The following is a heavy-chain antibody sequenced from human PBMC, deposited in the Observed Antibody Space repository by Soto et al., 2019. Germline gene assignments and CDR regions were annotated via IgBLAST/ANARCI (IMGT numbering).Heavy chain of an antibody. CDR3: ATMVDTAMVTWYYMDV. CDR1: GYTLTELS. CDR2: FDPEDGET. J-gene: IGHJ6*03. Sequence: ASVKVSCKVSGYTLTELSMHWVRQAPGKGLEWMGGFDPEDGETIYAQKFQGRVTMTEDTSTDTAYMELSSLRSEDTAVYYCATMVDTAMVTWYYMDVWGKGTTVTVSS. D-gene: IGHD5-18*01. V-gene: IGHV1-24*01.